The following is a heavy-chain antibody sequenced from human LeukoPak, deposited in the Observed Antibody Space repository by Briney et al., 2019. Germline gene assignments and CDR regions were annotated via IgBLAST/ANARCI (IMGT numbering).Heavy chain of an antibody. V-gene: IGHV3-21*01. D-gene: IGHD3-22*01. J-gene: IGHJ4*02. CDR3: ARDPNYDSSGYYPLDY. Sequence: GGSLRLSCAASGFTFSSYSMNWLRQAPGKGLEWVSSISSSSSYIYYADSVKGRFTISRDNAKNSLYLQMNSLRAEDTAVYYCARDPNYDSSGYYPLDYWGQGTLVTVSS. CDR2: ISSSSSYI. CDR1: GFTFSSYS.